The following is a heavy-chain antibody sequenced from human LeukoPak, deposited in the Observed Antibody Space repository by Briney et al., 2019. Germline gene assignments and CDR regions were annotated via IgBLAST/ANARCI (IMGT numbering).Heavy chain of an antibody. D-gene: IGHD2-15*01. J-gene: IGHJ3*02. CDR3: ARSYPHCSGGTCYSYVFDI. CDR2: ISSINSGSNI. Sequence: PGGSLRLSCVASGFIFSNYEMNWVRQAPGQGLEWVSGISSINSGSNIYYADSVKGRFTISRDNAKRSLNLQMNNLRAEDTAVYYCARSYPHCSGGTCYSYVFDIWGQGTMVTVSS. V-gene: IGHV3-48*03. CDR1: GFIFSNYE.